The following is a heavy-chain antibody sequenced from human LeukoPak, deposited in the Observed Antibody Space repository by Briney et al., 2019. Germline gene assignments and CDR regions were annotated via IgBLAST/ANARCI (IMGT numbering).Heavy chain of an antibody. CDR2: IYYSGST. CDR3: ARPSAIAARRRNFDY. CDR1: GGSISSGGYY. J-gene: IGHJ4*02. V-gene: IGHV4-31*03. D-gene: IGHD6-6*01. Sequence: SQTLSLTCTVSGGSISSGGYYWSWIRQHPGKGLEWIGYIYYSGSTNYNPSLKSRVTISVDTSKNQFSLKLSSVTAADTAVYYCARPSAIAARRRNFDYWGQGTLVTVSS.